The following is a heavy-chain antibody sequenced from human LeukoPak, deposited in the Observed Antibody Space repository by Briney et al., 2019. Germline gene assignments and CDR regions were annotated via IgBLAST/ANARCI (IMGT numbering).Heavy chain of an antibody. Sequence: GESLKISCKGSGYSFTSYWISWVRKMPGKGLEWMGRIDPSDSYTNYSPSFQGHVTISADKSISTAYLQWSSLKASDTAMYYCARQVAVAGTYYYYYGMDVWGQGTTVTVSS. V-gene: IGHV5-10-1*01. CDR2: IDPSDSYT. CDR3: ARQVAVAGTYYYYYGMDV. J-gene: IGHJ6*02. CDR1: GYSFTSYW. D-gene: IGHD6-19*01.